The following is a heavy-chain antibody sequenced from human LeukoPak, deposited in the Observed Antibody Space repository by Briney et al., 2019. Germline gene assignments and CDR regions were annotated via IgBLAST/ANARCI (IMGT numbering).Heavy chain of an antibody. J-gene: IGHJ4*02. CDR1: GFTFSSFA. Sequence: GGSLRLSCAASGFTFSSFAMHWVRQAPGKGLEWVAVIWYDGSNKYYADSVKGRFTISRDNSKNTLYLQMNSPRAEDTAVYYCATSTSSWPHFDYWGQGTLVTVSS. CDR3: ATSTSSWPHFDY. D-gene: IGHD2-2*01. V-gene: IGHV3-33*01. CDR2: IWYDGSNK.